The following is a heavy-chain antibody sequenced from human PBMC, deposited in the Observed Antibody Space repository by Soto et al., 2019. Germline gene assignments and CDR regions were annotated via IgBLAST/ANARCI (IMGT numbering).Heavy chain of an antibody. Sequence: EVQLVESGGGLVQPGGSLRLSCAASGFTFSRYVMYWVRQAPGKGLEYVSAISSIGGSTYYANSVKGRFTISRDNTQNTLYLQMGSLRAEDMAVYYCARDTISGTDCFDYWGQGTLVTVSS. CDR3: ARDTISGTDCFDY. CDR1: GFTFSRYV. CDR2: ISSIGGST. D-gene: IGHD1-26*01. V-gene: IGHV3-64*01. J-gene: IGHJ4*02.